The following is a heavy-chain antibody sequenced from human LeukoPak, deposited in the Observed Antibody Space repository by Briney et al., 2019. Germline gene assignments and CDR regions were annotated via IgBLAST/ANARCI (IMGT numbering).Heavy chain of an antibody. CDR3: ARELADGDYAWFDP. Sequence: SVKVSCKASGGTFSSYAISWVRQAPGQGLEWMGGIIPIFGTANYTQKFQGRVTITADESTSTAYMELSSLRSEDTAVYYCARELADGDYAWFDPWGQGTLVTVSS. CDR1: GGTFSSYA. V-gene: IGHV1-69*13. CDR2: IIPIFGTA. D-gene: IGHD4-17*01. J-gene: IGHJ5*02.